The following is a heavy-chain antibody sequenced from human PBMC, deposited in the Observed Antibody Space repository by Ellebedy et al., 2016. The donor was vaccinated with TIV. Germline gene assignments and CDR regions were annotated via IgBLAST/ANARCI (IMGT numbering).Heavy chain of an antibody. V-gene: IGHV3-53*01. Sequence: GESLKISCAASGFTFSSYSMNWVRQAPGKGLEWVSVIYSGGSTYYADSVKGRFTISRDNSKNTLYLQMNSLRAEDTAVYYCARDPDYSNREYYFDYWGQGTLVTVSS. D-gene: IGHD4-11*01. J-gene: IGHJ4*02. CDR1: GFTFSSYS. CDR3: ARDPDYSNREYYFDY. CDR2: IYSGGST.